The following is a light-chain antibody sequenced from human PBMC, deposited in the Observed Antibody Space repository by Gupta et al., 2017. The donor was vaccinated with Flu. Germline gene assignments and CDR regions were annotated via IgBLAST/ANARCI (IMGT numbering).Light chain of an antibody. Sequence: FMLTQPRSVSASPGKTVTISCTRSSGAIAGAHVQWLQQRPGSSPTTVIYQGDERPSGVPARFSGSIDTSSNSASLVISGLMTEDEAEYYCQSYDGASWVFGGGTKLTVL. CDR1: SGAIAGAH. J-gene: IGLJ3*02. V-gene: IGLV6-57*01. CDR2: QGD. CDR3: QSYDGASWV.